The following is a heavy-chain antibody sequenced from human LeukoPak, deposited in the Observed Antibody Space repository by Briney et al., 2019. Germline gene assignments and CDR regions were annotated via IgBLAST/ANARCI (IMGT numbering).Heavy chain of an antibody. CDR3: ARELMGSYSSSWYWYYYYGMDV. Sequence: PGGSLRLSCAASGFTFSSYWMSWVRQAPGKGLEWVANIKQDGSEKYYVDSVKGRFTISRDNAKNSLYLQMNSLRAEDTAVYYCARELMGSYSSSWYWYYYYGMDVWGQGTTVTVSS. CDR2: IKQDGSEK. V-gene: IGHV3-7*01. J-gene: IGHJ6*02. D-gene: IGHD6-13*01. CDR1: GFTFSSYW.